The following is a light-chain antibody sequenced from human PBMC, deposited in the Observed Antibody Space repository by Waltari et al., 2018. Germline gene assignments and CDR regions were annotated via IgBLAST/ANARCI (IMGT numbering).Light chain of an antibody. J-gene: IGKJ2*01. CDR2: GAS. CDR3: QQYSKWPPFT. Sequence: EIVMTQSPATMSVPPGDRATLSCRASQSATNYLAWYQQKPGQAPRLLIFGASTRATGVPARFSGSGSGTEFTLTISSLQSEDSGVYYCQQYSKWPPFTFGQGTNLEIK. V-gene: IGKV3-15*01. CDR1: QSATNY.